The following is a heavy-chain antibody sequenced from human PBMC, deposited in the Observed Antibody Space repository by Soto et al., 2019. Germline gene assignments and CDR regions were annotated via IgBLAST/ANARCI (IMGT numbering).Heavy chain of an antibody. V-gene: IGHV1-69*13. CDR3: ARDTANYYYYGMDV. CDR2: IIPIFGTA. CDR1: GGTFSSYA. Sequence: ASVKVSFKASGGTFSSYAISWVRQAPGQGLEWMGGIIPIFGTANYAQKFQGRVTITADESTSTAYMELSSLRSEDTAVYYCARDTANYYYYGMDVWGQGTTVTVSS. D-gene: IGHD5-18*01. J-gene: IGHJ6*02.